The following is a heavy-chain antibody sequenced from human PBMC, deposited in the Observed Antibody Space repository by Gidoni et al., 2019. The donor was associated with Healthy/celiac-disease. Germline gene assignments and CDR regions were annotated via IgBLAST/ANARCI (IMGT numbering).Heavy chain of an antibody. CDR1: GFTFSSYA. CDR3: AKASTEQLAPFDY. D-gene: IGHD6-6*01. J-gene: IGHJ4*02. V-gene: IGHV3-23*01. Sequence: EVQLLESGGGLVQPGGSLRLSCAASGFTFSSYARSWVRQAPGKGLELVSAISGSGGSTYYADSVKGRFTISRDNSKNTLYLQMNSLRAEDTAVYYCAKASTEQLAPFDYWGQGTLVNVSS. CDR2: ISGSGGST.